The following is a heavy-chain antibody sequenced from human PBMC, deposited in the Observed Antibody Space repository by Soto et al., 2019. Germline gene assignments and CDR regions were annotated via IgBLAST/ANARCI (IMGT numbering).Heavy chain of an antibody. Sequence: EMQLVESGGGLVKPGGSLRLSCAASGFIFNTYSMDWVRQAPGKGLEWVASISPSGSYMYYGDSLKGRFTVSRDNAKNSLSLPMTGLRADGTAIYYCARFGLVTFDCWGQGTLVTVSS. D-gene: IGHD3-3*01. CDR2: ISPSGSYM. CDR3: ARFGLVTFDC. CDR1: GFIFNTYS. V-gene: IGHV3-21*01. J-gene: IGHJ4*02.